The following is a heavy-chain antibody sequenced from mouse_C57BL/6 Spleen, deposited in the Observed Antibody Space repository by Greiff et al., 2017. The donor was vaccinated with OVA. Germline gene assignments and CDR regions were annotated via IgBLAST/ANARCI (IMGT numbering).Heavy chain of an antibody. D-gene: IGHD2-3*01. CDR1: GFTFSSYT. V-gene: IGHV5-9*01. Sequence: EVKVVESGGGLVKPGGSLKLSCAASGFTFSSYTMSWVRQTPEKRLEWVATISGGGGNTYYPDSVKGRFTISRDNAKNTLYLQMSSLRSEDTALYYCARLGGYLYYYAMEYWGQGTSVTVSS. CDR2: ISGGGGNT. J-gene: IGHJ4*01. CDR3: ARLGGYLYYYAMEY.